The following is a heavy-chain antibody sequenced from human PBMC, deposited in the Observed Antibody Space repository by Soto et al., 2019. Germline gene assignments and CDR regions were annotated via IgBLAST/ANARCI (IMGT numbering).Heavy chain of an antibody. Sequence: SESLSLTCTVSGGSVSSGSYYWSWIRQPPGKGLEWIGYIYYSGSTNYNPSLKSRVTISVDTSKNQFSLKLSSVTAADTAVYYYAREDIVLVPAAPTYYYYYGMDVWAQGTTVTVSS. J-gene: IGHJ6*02. CDR3: AREDIVLVPAAPTYYYYYGMDV. V-gene: IGHV4-61*01. D-gene: IGHD2-2*01. CDR1: GGSVSSGSYY. CDR2: IYYSGST.